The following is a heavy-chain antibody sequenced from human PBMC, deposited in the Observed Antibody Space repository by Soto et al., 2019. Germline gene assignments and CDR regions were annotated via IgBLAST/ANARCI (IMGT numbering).Heavy chain of an antibody. V-gene: IGHV3-23*01. Sequence: GSLRLSCAASGFTFSGYAMSWVRQAPGKGLEWVSAISGSGGRTYYADSVKGPFTISRDNSKNTQYLQMTSLRAEDTAGYYCWKDGYDYDSWSYFDEWGQGTPVTVSS. CDR1: GFTFSGYA. CDR3: WKDGYDYDSWSYFDE. CDR2: ISGSGGRT. D-gene: IGHD3-22*01. J-gene: IGHJ4*02.